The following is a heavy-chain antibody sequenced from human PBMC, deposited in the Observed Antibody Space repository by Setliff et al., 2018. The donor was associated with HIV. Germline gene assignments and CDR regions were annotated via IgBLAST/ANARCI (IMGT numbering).Heavy chain of an antibody. J-gene: IGHJ6*03. CDR3: AREGPQCSGGSCDEEYYYYMDV. CDR2: IHYTGTS. CDR1: GYSITNGNY. V-gene: IGHV4-38-2*02. Sequence: PSETLSLTCLVFGYSITNGNYWAWIRHHPGKGLEWIGYIHYTGTSYYNPSLKSRLMISVDTSNNQFSLKLSSVTAADTAVYYCAREGPQCSGGSCDEEYYYYMDVWGKGTTVTVSS. D-gene: IGHD2-15*01.